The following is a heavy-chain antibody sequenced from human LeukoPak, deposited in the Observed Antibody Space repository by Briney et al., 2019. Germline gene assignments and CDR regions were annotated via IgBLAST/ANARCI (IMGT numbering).Heavy chain of an antibody. CDR1: GGSISSGGYY. D-gene: IGHD1-26*01. CDR3: ARVAGGSAADY. Sequence: SETLSLTCTVSGGSISSGGYYWSWIRQHPGKGLEWIGYIYYSGSTYYNPSLKSRVTMSVDTSKNQFSLKLSSVTAADTAVYYCARVAGGSAADYWGQGTLVTVSS. CDR2: IYYSGST. V-gene: IGHV4-31*03. J-gene: IGHJ4*02.